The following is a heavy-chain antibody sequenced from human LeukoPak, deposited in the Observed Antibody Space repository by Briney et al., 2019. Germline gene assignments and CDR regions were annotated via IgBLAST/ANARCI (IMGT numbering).Heavy chain of an antibody. J-gene: IGHJ3*02. CDR3: ARALYYYDSSGDDAFDI. CDR2: IYYSGST. D-gene: IGHD3-22*01. V-gene: IGHV4-31*03. CDR1: GGSISSGGYY. Sequence: SETLSLTCTVSGGSISSGGYYWSWVRQHRGKGLEWIEYIYYSGSTYYNPSLKSRVTISVDTSKNQFSLKLSSVTAADTAVYYCARALYYYDSSGDDAFDIWGQGTMVTVSS.